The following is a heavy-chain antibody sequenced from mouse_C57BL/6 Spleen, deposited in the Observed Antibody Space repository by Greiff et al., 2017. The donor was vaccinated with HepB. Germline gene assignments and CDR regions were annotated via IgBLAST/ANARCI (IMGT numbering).Heavy chain of an antibody. D-gene: IGHD2-4*01. J-gene: IGHJ4*01. V-gene: IGHV1-5*01. Sequence: VQLKQSGTVLARPGASVKMSCKTSGYTFTSYWMHWVKQRPGQGLEWIGAIYPGNSDTSYNQKFKGKAKLTAVTSASTAYMELSSLTNEDSAVYYCTREYHYDVFYAMDYWGQGTSGTVSS. CDR3: TREYHYDVFYAMDY. CDR2: IYPGNSDT. CDR1: GYTFTSYW.